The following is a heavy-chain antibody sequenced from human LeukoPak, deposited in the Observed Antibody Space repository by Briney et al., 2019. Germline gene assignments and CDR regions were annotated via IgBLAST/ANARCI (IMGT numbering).Heavy chain of an antibody. CDR1: GFTFSSYG. J-gene: IGHJ5*02. D-gene: IGHD3-22*01. CDR2: IWYDGNNK. V-gene: IGHV3-33*01. Sequence: GGSLRLSCAASGFTFSSYGMHWVRQAPGKGLEWVAVIWYDGNNKYYADSVKGRFTISRDNPRNTLYLQMNSLRAEDTGVYYCARGERDYDSSGYSLLWWFDPWGQGTLVTVSS. CDR3: ARGERDYDSSGYSLLWWFDP.